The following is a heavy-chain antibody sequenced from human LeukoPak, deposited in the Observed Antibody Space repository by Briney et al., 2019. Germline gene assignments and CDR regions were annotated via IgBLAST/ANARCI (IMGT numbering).Heavy chain of an antibody. D-gene: IGHD6-19*01. CDR3: ATATGFTSGDAFNV. J-gene: IGHJ3*01. Sequence: ASVKVSCKVSGYTLTELSMHWVRQAPGKGLEWMGGFDPEDGQAIYAQKFEGRVALTEGTSTDTAYMELYSLTSEDTAVYYCATATGFTSGDAFNVWGQGRLVTVSS. V-gene: IGHV1-24*01. CDR2: FDPEDGQA. CDR1: GYTLTELS.